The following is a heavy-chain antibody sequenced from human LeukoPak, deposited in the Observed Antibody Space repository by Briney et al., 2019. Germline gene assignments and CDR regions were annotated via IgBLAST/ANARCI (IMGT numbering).Heavy chain of an antibody. CDR3: ARDTRGESDY. Sequence: GGSLRLSCAASGFIFTTYTMHWVRQAPGKGLEWVAALSYDGNIKFYADSVRGRFTITRDNSKSTLYLQMNSLRAEDTAVYYCARDTRGESDYWGQGTLVTVSS. CDR1: GFIFTTYT. CDR2: LSYDGNIK. J-gene: IGHJ4*02. V-gene: IGHV3-30-3*01. D-gene: IGHD2-2*01.